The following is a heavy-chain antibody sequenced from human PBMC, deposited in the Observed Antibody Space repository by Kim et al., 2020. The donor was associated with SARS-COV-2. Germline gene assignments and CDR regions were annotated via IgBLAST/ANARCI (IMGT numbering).Heavy chain of an antibody. J-gene: IGHJ4*02. D-gene: IGHD6-13*01. CDR2: ISWNSGSI. CDR1: GFTFDDYA. CDR3: AKDTDHIAAAGTYFDY. Sequence: GGSLRLSCAASGFTFDDYAMHWVRQAPGKGLEWVSGISWNSGSIGYADSVKGRFTISRDNAKNSLYLQMNSLRAEDTALYYCAKDTDHIAAAGTYFDYWGQGTLVTVSS. V-gene: IGHV3-9*01.